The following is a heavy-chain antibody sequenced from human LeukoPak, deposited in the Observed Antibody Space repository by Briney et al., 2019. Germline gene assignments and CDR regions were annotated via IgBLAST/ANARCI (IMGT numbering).Heavy chain of an antibody. J-gene: IGHJ4*02. D-gene: IGHD4-23*01. V-gene: IGHV1-2*02. CDR2: ISPNSGGT. Sequence: ASVKVSCKASGFTFSGYYMHWVRQAPGQGLEWMAWISPNSGGTNYVQKFQGRVTVTRDTSISTDYMEISGLTSDDPALYYCARAGPEQFGGYSAMNSWGQGTLVTVSS. CDR1: GFTFSGYY. CDR3: ARAGPEQFGGYSAMNS.